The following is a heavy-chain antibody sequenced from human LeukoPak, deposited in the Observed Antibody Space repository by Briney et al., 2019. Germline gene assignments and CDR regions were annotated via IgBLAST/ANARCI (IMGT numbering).Heavy chain of an antibody. CDR3: ARSGSWLGPRYSSSWYTGDYYFDY. CDR1: GYTFTSYD. J-gene: IGHJ4*02. CDR2: MNPNSGNT. Sequence: ASVKVSCKASGYTFTSYDINWVRQATGQGLEWMGWMNPNSGNTGYAQKFQGRATMTRNTSISTAYMELSSLRSEDTAVYYCARSGSWLGPRYSSSWYTGDYYFDYWGQGTLVTVSS. D-gene: IGHD6-13*01. V-gene: IGHV1-8*01.